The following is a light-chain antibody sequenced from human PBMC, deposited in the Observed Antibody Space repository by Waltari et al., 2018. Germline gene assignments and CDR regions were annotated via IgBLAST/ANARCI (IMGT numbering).Light chain of an antibody. Sequence: EMMLTHSPATPALSPGPTATLSCSASQNIGRDEVWYQQKPGQAPRLLIYQASRRATGIPARFSGSGSGTDVSLTISRLEPEDFAVYYCQNHGRLPETFGQGTKVEIK. V-gene: IGKV3-11*01. CDR3: QNHGRLPET. CDR1: QNIGRD. CDR2: QAS. J-gene: IGKJ1*01.